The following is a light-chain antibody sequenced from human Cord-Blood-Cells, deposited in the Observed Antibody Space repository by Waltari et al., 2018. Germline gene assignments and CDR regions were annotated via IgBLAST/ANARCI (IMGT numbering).Light chain of an antibody. CDR2: YDS. CDR3: QVWDSSSDHSWV. V-gene: IGLV3-21*04. J-gene: IGLJ3*02. Sequence: SYVLTQPPSVSVAPGKTARITCGGNNIGSKSVYWYQQKPGQAPVLVIYYDSDRPSGIPERFSGSNSGNTATLTISRVEAGDEADYYCQVWDSSSDHSWVFGGGTKLTVL. CDR1: NIGSKS.